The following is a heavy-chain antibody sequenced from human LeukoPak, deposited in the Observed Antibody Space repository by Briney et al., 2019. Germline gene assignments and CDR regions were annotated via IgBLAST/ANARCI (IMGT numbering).Heavy chain of an antibody. J-gene: IGHJ4*02. D-gene: IGHD4-11*01. CDR1: GFTFSSYA. CDR3: AKHPSYRPTSLDY. Sequence: GGSLRLSCAASGFTFSSYAMSWVRQAPGKGLEWVSGISGSGGSTYFADSVKGRFTISRDNSKNTLYLQMNSLRAEDTAVYSYAKHPSYRPTSLDYWGQGTLVTVSS. CDR2: ISGSGGST. V-gene: IGHV3-23*01.